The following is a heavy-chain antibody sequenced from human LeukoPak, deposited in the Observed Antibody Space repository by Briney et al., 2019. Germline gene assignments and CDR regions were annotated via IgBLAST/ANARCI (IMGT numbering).Heavy chain of an antibody. V-gene: IGHV3-23*01. CDR1: GFTFSSYA. J-gene: IGHJ4*02. CDR3: AKATVTHLIDY. D-gene: IGHD4-17*01. Sequence: GGSLRLSCVASGFTFSSYAMNWVRQAPGKGLEWVSTSASGGSSYYADSVEGRFTISRDNSKNTLYLQMNSLGAEDTAVYYCAKATVTHLIDYWGQGTLVTVSS. CDR2: SASGGSS.